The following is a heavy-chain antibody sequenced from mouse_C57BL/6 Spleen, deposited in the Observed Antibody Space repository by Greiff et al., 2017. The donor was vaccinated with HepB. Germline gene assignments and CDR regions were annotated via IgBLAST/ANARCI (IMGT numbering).Heavy chain of an antibody. J-gene: IGHJ2*01. CDR2: IYPSDSET. Sequence: QVQLQHPGAELVRPGSSVKLSCKASGYTFTSYWMDWVKQRPGQGLEWIGNIYPSDSETHYNQKFKDKATLTVDKSSSTAYMQLSSLTSEDSAVYYCARLDYYGSSGGYYFDYWGQGTTLTVSS. CDR1: GYTFTSYW. D-gene: IGHD1-1*01. CDR3: ARLDYYGSSGGYYFDY. V-gene: IGHV1-61*01.